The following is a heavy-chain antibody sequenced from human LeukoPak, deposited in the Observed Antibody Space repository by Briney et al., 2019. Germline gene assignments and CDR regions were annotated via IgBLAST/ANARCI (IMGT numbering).Heavy chain of an antibody. J-gene: IGHJ3*02. V-gene: IGHV4-39*07. CDR2: IFYSGST. CDR1: GGSISSSSYY. D-gene: IGHD3-22*01. CDR3: ASGDYYYDSSGYYPHAFDI. Sequence: SETLSLTCTVSGGSISSSSYYWGWIRQPPGKGLEWIGNIFYSGSTYYNPSLKSRVTISVDTSKNQFSLKLSSVTAADTAVYYCASGDYYYDSSGYYPHAFDIWGQGTMVTVSS.